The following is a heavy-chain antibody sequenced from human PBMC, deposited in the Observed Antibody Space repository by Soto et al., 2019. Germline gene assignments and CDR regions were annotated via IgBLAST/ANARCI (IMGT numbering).Heavy chain of an antibody. V-gene: IGHV4-39*07. CDR2: IYHSGST. CDR3: ARVRYYDILTGKYNWFDP. CDR1: GGSISSSSYY. D-gene: IGHD3-9*01. Sequence: SETLSLTCTVSGGSISSSSYYWGWIRQPPGKGLEWIGGIYHSGSTYYNPSLKSRVTISVDRSKNQFSLKLSSVTAADTAVYYCARVRYYDILTGKYNWFDPWGQGTLVTVSS. J-gene: IGHJ5*02.